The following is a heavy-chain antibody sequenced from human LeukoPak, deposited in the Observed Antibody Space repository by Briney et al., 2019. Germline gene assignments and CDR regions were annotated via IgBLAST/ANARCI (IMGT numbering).Heavy chain of an antibody. CDR2: ITSSNNHV. J-gene: IGHJ4*02. CDR1: GFTFNNYS. CDR3: ARISVVSTFRSPKYYFDY. Sequence: GGSLRLSCIVSGFTFNNYSMNWVRQGPGKGLEWVSSITSSNNHVYYADSVEGRFTISRDNAKNSLYLQLNSLRAEDTAVYYCARISVVSTFRSPKYYFDYWGQGTLVTVSS. D-gene: IGHD2/OR15-2a*01. V-gene: IGHV3-21*01.